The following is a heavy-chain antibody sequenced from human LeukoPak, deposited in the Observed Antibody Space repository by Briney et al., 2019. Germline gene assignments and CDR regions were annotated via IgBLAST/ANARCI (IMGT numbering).Heavy chain of an antibody. CDR1: GGSISISNSNW. CDR3: ARDLHGGNSFTSDWYFDL. Sequence: SGTLSLTCAVSGGSISISNSNWWSWVRQPPGKGLEWIGEIYHSGSTNYNPSLKSRVTMSVDKSKNQFSLKLSSVTAADTAVYYCARDLHGGNSFTSDWYFDLWGRGTLVTVSS. CDR2: IYHSGST. V-gene: IGHV4-4*02. J-gene: IGHJ2*01. D-gene: IGHD4-23*01.